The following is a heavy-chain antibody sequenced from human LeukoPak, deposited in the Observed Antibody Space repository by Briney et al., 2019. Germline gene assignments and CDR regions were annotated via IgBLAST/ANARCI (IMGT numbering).Heavy chain of an antibody. J-gene: IGHJ4*02. Sequence: GRSLRLSCAVSGFTFSSYAMHWVRQVPGKGLEWVAVISYDGSEKYYTDSVKGRFTISRDNSKNTLYLQMDSLRAEDTAVYYCARDLSGRYTVDYWGQGTLVTVSS. CDR1: GFTFSSYA. CDR2: ISYDGSEK. D-gene: IGHD1-26*01. V-gene: IGHV3-30*04. CDR3: ARDLSGRYTVDY.